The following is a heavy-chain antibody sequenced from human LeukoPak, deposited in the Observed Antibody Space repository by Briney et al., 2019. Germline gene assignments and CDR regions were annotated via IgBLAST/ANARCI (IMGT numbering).Heavy chain of an antibody. Sequence: ASVKVSCKASGGTFSSYAISWVRQAPGQGLEWMGGIIPIFGTANYAQKFQGRVTITADESTSTAYMELSSLRSEDTAVYYCAREGIPSSSRRGNWFDYWGQGTLVTVSS. J-gene: IGHJ4*02. CDR3: AREGIPSSSRRGNWFDY. CDR1: GGTFSSYA. D-gene: IGHD6-6*01. V-gene: IGHV1-69*13. CDR2: IIPIFGTA.